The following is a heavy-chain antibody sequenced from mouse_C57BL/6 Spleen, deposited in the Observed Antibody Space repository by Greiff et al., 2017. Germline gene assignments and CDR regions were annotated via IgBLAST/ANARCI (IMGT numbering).Heavy chain of an antibody. CDR2: IYPGDGDT. CDR3: ASEIYYGYGFDY. V-gene: IGHV1-82*01. CDR1: GYAFSSSW. D-gene: IGHD2-2*01. J-gene: IGHJ2*01. Sequence: QVQLKESGPELVKPGASVKISCKASGYAFSSSWMNWVKQRPGKGLEWIGRIYPGDGDTNYNGKFKGKATLTADKSSSTASMQLSSLTSEVSAVYFCASEIYYGYGFDYWGQGTTLTFSS.